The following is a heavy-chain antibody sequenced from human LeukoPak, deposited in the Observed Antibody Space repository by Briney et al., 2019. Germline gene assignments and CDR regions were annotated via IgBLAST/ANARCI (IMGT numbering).Heavy chain of an antibody. CDR1: GFTFSSYS. CDR3: AKVGDSSGYSYYFDY. J-gene: IGHJ4*02. Sequence: GGSLRLSCAASGFTFSSYSMNWVRQAPGKGLEWVSYISSSSSTIYYADSVKGRFTISRDNAKNSLYLQMNSLRAEDTALYYCAKVGDSSGYSYYFDYWGQGTLVTVSS. CDR2: ISSSSSTI. D-gene: IGHD3-22*01. V-gene: IGHV3-48*04.